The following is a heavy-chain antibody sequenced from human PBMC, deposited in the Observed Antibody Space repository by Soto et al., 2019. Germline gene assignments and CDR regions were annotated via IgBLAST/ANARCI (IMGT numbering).Heavy chain of an antibody. CDR2: IWYDGSNK. V-gene: IGHV3-33*01. D-gene: IGHD3-3*01. CDR3: ASGRFLEWFGY. CDR1: GFTFSSYG. J-gene: IGHJ4*02. Sequence: QVQLVESGGGVVQPGRSLRLSCAASGFTFSSYGMHWVRQAPGKGLEWVAVIWYDGSNKYYADSVKGRFTISRDNSKNSLYLQMNSLRAEDTAVYYCASGRFLEWFGYWGQGTLVTVSS.